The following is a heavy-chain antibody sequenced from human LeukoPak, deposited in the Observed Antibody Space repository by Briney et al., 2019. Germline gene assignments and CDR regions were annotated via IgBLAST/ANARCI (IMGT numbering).Heavy chain of an antibody. D-gene: IGHD2-15*01. Sequence: PGGSLRLSCAASGFTLSSYSMNWVRQAPGKGLEWVSYISSSSSTIYYADSVKGRFTISRDNAKNSLYLQMNSLRDEDTAVYYCARSIIVVVVAAFDYWGQGTLVTVSS. CDR2: ISSSSSTI. V-gene: IGHV3-48*02. J-gene: IGHJ4*02. CDR3: ARSIIVVVVAAFDY. CDR1: GFTLSSYS.